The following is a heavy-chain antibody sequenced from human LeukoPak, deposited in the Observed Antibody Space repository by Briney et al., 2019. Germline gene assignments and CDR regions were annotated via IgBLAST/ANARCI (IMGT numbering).Heavy chain of an antibody. CDR1: GYTFTSYD. J-gene: IGHJ4*02. D-gene: IGHD2-2*01. CDR2: MNPNSGNT. V-gene: IGHV1-8*01. CDR3: ARGRPLQYCSSTSCSPR. Sequence: ASVKVSCKASGYTFTSYDINWVRQATGQGLEWMGWMNPNSGNTGYAQKFQGRVTMTRNTSISTAYMELSSQRSEDTAVYYCARGRPLQYCSSTSCSPRWGQGTLVTVSS.